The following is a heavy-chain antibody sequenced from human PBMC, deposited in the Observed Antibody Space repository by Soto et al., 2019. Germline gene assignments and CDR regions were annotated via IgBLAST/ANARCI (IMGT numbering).Heavy chain of an antibody. V-gene: IGHV4-39*01. CDR2: IYYSGST. CDR1: GGSISSSSYY. J-gene: IGHJ4*02. CDR3: ARLHAGSYYNLAPGHDY. Sequence: SETLSLTCTVSGGSISSSSYYWGWIRQPPGKGLEWIGSIYYSGSTYYNPSLKSRVTISVDTSKNQFSLKLSSVTAADTAVYYCARLHAGSYYNLAPGHDYWGQGTLVTVSS. D-gene: IGHD3-10*01.